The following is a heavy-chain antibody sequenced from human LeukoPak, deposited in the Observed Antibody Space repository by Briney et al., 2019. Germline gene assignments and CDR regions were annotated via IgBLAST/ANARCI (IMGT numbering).Heavy chain of an antibody. J-gene: IGHJ4*02. V-gene: IGHV1-18*01. CDR2: ISAYNGNT. CDR3: ARNYDILTGYSDY. CDR1: GYSFTNFG. D-gene: IGHD3-9*01. Sequence: GPVKVSCKGFGYSFTNFGFTWVRQAPGQGLEWMGWISAYNGNTNYAQEFQGRVTMTTDTSTSTAYMELRSLRSDDTAVYYCARNYDILTGYSDYWGQGTLVTVSS.